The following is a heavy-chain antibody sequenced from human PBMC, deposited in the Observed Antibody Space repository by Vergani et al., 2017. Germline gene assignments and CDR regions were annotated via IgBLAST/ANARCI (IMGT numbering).Heavy chain of an antibody. D-gene: IGHD3-10*01. CDR1: GYTFTSYA. J-gene: IGHJ5*02. V-gene: IGHV1-3*01. Sequence: QVQLVQSGAEVKKPGASVKVSCKASGYTFTSYAMHWVRQAPGERLEWMGWINAGNGNTKYSQKFQGRVTITRDTSESTAYMELSSLRSEDTAVYYCARETGRSGDPFDPWGQGTLVTVSS. CDR3: ARETGRSGDPFDP. CDR2: INAGNGNT.